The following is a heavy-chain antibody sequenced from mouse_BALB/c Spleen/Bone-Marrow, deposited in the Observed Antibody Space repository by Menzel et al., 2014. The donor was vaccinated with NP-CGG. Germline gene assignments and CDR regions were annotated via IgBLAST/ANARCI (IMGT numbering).Heavy chain of an antibody. J-gene: IGHJ4*01. CDR3: ARSDGYRAMDY. Sequence: VQLQQSGPELVKPGASVKISCKASGYAFSNSWMNWVKQRPGQGLEWIGRIYPGDGDTYYNGKFKDKGTLTADKSSSTAYMQLSSLTSVDSAVYFCARSDGYRAMDYWGQGTSVTVSS. CDR1: GYAFSNSW. D-gene: IGHD2-3*01. CDR2: IYPGDGDT. V-gene: IGHV1-82*01.